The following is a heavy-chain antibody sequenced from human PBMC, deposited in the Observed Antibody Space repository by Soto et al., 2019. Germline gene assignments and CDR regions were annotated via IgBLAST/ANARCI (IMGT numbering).Heavy chain of an antibody. CDR1: GGSFNRHT. Sequence: QVQLVQSGAEVRKPGSSVRVSCKASGGSFNRHTISWVRQAPGQGREWMGGIIPIFGTANHAQKFQGRVKIIADESTSTVYMELSSLRSDDTAIYYCARGWGYDSTDYYYAYWGQGTLVIVSS. CDR3: ARGWGYDSTDYYYAY. V-gene: IGHV1-69*01. D-gene: IGHD3-22*01. J-gene: IGHJ4*02. CDR2: IIPIFGTA.